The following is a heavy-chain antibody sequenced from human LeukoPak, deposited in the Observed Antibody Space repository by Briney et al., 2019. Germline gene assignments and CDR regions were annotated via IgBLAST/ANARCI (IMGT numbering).Heavy chain of an antibody. V-gene: IGHV3-30*04. CDR1: GFTFSSYA. CDR2: ISYDGRTK. Sequence: GWSLRLSFAASGFTFSSYAMHWVRQAPGKGLEWVAVISYDGRTKYYAGSVKGRFTISRDNSMNTLYLQMNSLRADDTAVYNCARGSGGSLTAYFDYWGQGTLVTVSS. CDR3: ARGSGGSLTAYFDY. J-gene: IGHJ4*02. D-gene: IGHD2-15*01.